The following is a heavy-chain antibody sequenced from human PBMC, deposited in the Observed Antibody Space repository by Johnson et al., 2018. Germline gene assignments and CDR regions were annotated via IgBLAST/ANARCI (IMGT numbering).Heavy chain of an antibody. CDR1: GFTFSSYS. V-gene: IGHV3-21*01. J-gene: IGHJ6*03. D-gene: IGHD1-1*01. CDR2: ISSSSSYI. Sequence: VQLVESGGGLVKPGGSLRLSCAASGFTFSSYSMNWVRQAPGKGLEWVSSISSSSSYIYYADSVKGRFTISRDNAKNSLYLQMNSLRAEDTAVYYWVRDGTYYYYMDVWGKGTTVTVSS. CDR3: VRDGTYYYYMDV.